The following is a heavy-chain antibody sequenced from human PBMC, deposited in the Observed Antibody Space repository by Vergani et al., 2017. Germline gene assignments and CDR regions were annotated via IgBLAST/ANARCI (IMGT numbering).Heavy chain of an antibody. D-gene: IGHD2-2*01. CDR3: AREAIVVVPAAMGGYYYYYMDV. CDR1: GFTFSSYW. J-gene: IGHJ6*03. Sequence: EVQLVESGGGLVQPGGSLRLSCAASGFTFSSYWMSWVRQAPGKGLEWVANIKQDGSEKYYVDSVKGRFTISRDNAKNSLYLQMNRLRAEDTAVYYCAREAIVVVPAAMGGYYYYYMDVWGKGTTVTVSS. V-gene: IGHV3-7*01. CDR2: IKQDGSEK.